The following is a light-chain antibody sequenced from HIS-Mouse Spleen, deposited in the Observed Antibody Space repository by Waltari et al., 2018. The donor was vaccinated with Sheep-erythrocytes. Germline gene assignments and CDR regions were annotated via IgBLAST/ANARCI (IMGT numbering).Light chain of an antibody. J-gene: IGLJ1*01. V-gene: IGLV3-1*01. CDR3: QAWDSSTYV. CDR2: QDS. Sequence: SYELTQPPSVSVSPGQTASITCSGDKLGDKYGCWYQQKPGQSPVLVLYQDSKRPSGIPERFSGSNSGNTATLTISGTQAMDEADYYCQAWDSSTYVFGTGTKVTVL. CDR1: KLGDKY.